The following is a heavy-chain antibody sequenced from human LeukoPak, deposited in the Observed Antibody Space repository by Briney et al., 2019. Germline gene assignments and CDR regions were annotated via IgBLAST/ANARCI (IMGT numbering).Heavy chain of an antibody. J-gene: IGHJ5*02. CDR3: ARGPESYYGSGSHFDP. CDR2: MNTNSGNT. V-gene: IGHV1-8*01. Sequence: GASVKVSCKASGYTFTSYDIYWVRQATGQGLEWMGWMNTNSGNTGYAQKFQGRVTMTRNTSISTAYMELSSLRSEDTAVYYCARGPESYYGSGSHFDPWGQGTLVTVSS. CDR1: GYTFTSYD. D-gene: IGHD3-10*01.